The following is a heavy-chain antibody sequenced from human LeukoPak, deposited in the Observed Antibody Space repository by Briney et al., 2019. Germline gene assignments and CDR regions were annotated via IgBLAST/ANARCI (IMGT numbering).Heavy chain of an antibody. CDR3: TTSYYDSSGFRA. D-gene: IGHD3-22*01. CDR1: GFTLNNAW. CDR2: IKSITDAGTI. V-gene: IGHV3-15*05. J-gene: IGHJ4*02. Sequence: GGSLRLSCVASGFTLNNAWMSRVRQAPGKGLEWVCRIKSITDAGTIDYAAPVKARSTISREDSKNLVYTLMNSLKTEDTAVYYCTTSYYDSSGFRAWGQGTLVTVSS.